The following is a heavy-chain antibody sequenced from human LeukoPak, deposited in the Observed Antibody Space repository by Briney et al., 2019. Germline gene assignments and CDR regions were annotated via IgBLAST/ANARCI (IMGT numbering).Heavy chain of an antibody. CDR1: GGTFSSYA. V-gene: IGHV1-69*04. CDR2: IIPILGIA. CDR3: ARDQIGVPDY. J-gene: IGHJ4*02. D-gene: IGHD3-10*01. Sequence: SPVKASCKASGGTFSSYAISSVRQAPGQGLEWMGRIIPILGIANYAQKFQGRVTITADKSTSTAYMELRSLRSEDTAVYYCARDQIGVPDYWGQGTLVTVSS.